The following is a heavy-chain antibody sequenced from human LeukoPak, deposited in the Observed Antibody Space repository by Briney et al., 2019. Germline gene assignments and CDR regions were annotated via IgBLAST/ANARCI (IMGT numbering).Heavy chain of an antibody. J-gene: IGHJ6*02. Sequence: TSETLSLTCTVSGGSISSGGYYWSWIHQHPWKGLEWIGYIYYSGSTYYNPSLKSRVTISVDTSKNQFSLKLSSVTAADTAVYYCARGYSSSSTPSFYYYYYGMDVWGQGTTVIVSS. V-gene: IGHV4-31*03. CDR1: GGSISSGGYY. CDR3: ARGYSSSSTPSFYYYYYGMDV. D-gene: IGHD6-6*01. CDR2: IYYSGST.